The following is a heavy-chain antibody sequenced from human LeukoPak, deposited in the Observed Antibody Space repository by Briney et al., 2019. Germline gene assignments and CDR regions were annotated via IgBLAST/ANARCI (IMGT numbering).Heavy chain of an antibody. V-gene: IGHV4-39*02. CDR2: IYYSGST. CDR1: GGSISSISSNNYH. Sequence: PSETLSLTCIVSGGSISSISSNNYHWGWIRQPPGKGLEWIGSIYYSGSTYYNPSLKGRVPISVDTSKNQFSLKLSSVTAADTAPYYCAREMGVVTAHGIDVWGQGTTVTVSS. J-gene: IGHJ6*02. D-gene: IGHD4-23*01. CDR3: AREMGVVTAHGIDV.